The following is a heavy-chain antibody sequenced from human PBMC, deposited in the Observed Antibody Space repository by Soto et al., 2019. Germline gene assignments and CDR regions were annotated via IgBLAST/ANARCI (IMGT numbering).Heavy chain of an antibody. CDR3: ARGYCSGGTCYAFDV. J-gene: IGHJ3*01. V-gene: IGHV1-46*03. Sequence: ASVKVSCKASGYTFTSYGISWVRQAPGQGLEWMGIINPSAGSTSYAQKFQGRVTMTRDTSTSTVYMELSSLRSEDTAAYYCARGYCSGGTCYAFDVWGQGTMVTVSS. CDR1: GYTFTSYG. D-gene: IGHD2-15*01. CDR2: INPSAGST.